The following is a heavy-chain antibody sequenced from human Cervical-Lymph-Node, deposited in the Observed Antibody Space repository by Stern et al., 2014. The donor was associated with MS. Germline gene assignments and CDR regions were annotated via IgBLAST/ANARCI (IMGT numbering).Heavy chain of an antibody. J-gene: IGHJ6*02. Sequence: QVQLVQSGAEVKKPGSSVKVSCKASGGTFSRYAISWVRQAPGQGLEWMGGIIPIFGTANYAQKFQGRVTIPADESTSTAYMELSSLRSEDTAVYYCARDIGYSSGWYYYYYGMDVWGQGTTVTVSS. V-gene: IGHV1-69*01. CDR3: ARDIGYSSGWYYYYYGMDV. CDR1: GGTFSRYA. CDR2: IIPIFGTA. D-gene: IGHD6-19*01.